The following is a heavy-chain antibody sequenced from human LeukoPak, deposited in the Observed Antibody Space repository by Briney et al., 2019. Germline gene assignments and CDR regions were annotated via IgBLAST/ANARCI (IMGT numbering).Heavy chain of an antibody. V-gene: IGHV5-51*01. J-gene: IGHJ6*03. CDR2: IFPRDSDT. CDR1: GYKFDNYW. Sequence: GESLKISCKASGYKFDNYWIGWVRQMPGKGLEWMGIIFPRDSDTKSSPSLQGQVTLSVDESTNTAHLQLSSLKASDTAIYYCARQNHYYYYMDVWGRGTTVLVSS. CDR3: ARQNHYYYYMDV.